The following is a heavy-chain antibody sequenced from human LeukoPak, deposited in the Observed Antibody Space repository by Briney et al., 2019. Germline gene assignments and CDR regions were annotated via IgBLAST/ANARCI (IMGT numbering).Heavy chain of an antibody. D-gene: IGHD4-17*01. CDR2: IYHSGST. CDR3: ARATTVTTMNV. V-gene: IGHV4-59*01. CDR1: GGSISSYY. J-gene: IGHJ3*01. Sequence: SETLSLTCTVAGGSISSYYWNWIRQPPGKGLEWIGYIYHSGSTNYNPSLKSRVTISVDTSKNQFSLKLSSVTAADTAVYYCARATTVTTMNVWGQGTMVTVSS.